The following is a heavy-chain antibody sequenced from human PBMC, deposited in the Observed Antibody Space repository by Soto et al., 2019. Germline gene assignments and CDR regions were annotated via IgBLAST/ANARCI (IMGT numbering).Heavy chain of an antibody. CDR1: GGTFSSYT. CDR3: ARDLLSSTSPTLDY. Sequence: QVQLVHSGAEVKKPRSSVKVSCKASGGTFSSYTISWVRQAPGQGLEWMGRIIPILGIANYAQKFQGRVTITADKSTSTAYMELSSLRSEDTAVYYCARDLLSSTSPTLDYWGQGTLVTVSS. J-gene: IGHJ4*02. D-gene: IGHD2-2*01. CDR2: IIPILGIA. V-gene: IGHV1-69*04.